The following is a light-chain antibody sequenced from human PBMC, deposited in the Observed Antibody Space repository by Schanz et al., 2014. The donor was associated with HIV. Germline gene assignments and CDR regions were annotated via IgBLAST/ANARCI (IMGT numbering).Light chain of an antibody. V-gene: IGLV2-8*01. Sequence: QSALIQPPSVSGSPGQSVTISCTGTSSDVGGHNYVSWYQHHPGKAPKLIIFEVSERPSGVPDRFSGSKSGNTASLTVSGLQAEDEADYYCSSYAGRSTVVFGGGTQLTVL. CDR2: EVS. CDR1: SSDVGGHNY. CDR3: SSYAGRSTVV. J-gene: IGLJ3*02.